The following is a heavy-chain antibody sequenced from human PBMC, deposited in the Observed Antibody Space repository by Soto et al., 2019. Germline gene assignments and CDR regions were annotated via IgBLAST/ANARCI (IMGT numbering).Heavy chain of an antibody. V-gene: IGHV3-48*03. CDR3: ARDQESSSWYYYYYGMDV. J-gene: IGHJ6*02. CDR1: GFTFSGYE. CDR2: ISSSGSTI. Sequence: GGSLRLSCAASGFTFSGYEMNWVRQAPGKGLEWVSYISSSGSTIYYADSVKGRFTISRDNAKNSLYLQMNSLRAEDTAVYYCARDQESSSWYYYYYGMDVWGQGTTVTVSS. D-gene: IGHD6-13*01.